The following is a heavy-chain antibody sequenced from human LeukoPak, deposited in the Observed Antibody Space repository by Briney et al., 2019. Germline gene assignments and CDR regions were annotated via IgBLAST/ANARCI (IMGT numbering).Heavy chain of an antibody. J-gene: IGHJ4*02. CDR1: RFTFSTYT. CDR3: ARDRTTVTTFDY. Sequence: GGSLRLSCAASRFTFSTYTMNWVRQAPGKGLEWVSSISSSSSYIYYADSVKGRFTISRDNAKNSLYLQMNTLRAEGTAVYYCARDRTTVTTFDYWGQGTLVTVSS. D-gene: IGHD4-17*01. V-gene: IGHV3-21*01. CDR2: ISSSSSYI.